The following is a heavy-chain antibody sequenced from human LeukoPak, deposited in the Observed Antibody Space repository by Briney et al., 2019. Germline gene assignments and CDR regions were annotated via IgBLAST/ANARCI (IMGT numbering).Heavy chain of an antibody. CDR3: ARQGGANSFDY. J-gene: IGHJ4*02. CDR2: IYYSGST. V-gene: IGHV4-59*08. CDR1: GGSISTYF. Sequence: SETLSLTCAVSGGSISTYFWSWIRQPPGKGLEWIGYIYYSGSTNYNPSLKNRVTISVDTSKNQFSLKLSSVTAADTAMYYCARQGGANSFDYWGQGILVTVSS. D-gene: IGHD1-1*01.